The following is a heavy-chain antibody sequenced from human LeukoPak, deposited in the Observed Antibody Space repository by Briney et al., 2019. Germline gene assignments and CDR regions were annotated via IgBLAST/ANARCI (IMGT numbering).Heavy chain of an antibody. CDR2: IKHDGSEK. Sequence: GGSLRLSCVGSGFTFSSYWTSWVRQVPGKGLEWVANIKHDGSEKYYVDSVKGRFTISRDDAKNSLNLQMNSLRAEDTAVYYCARGRLRDYWGQGTLVTVSS. J-gene: IGHJ4*02. CDR3: ARGRLRDY. CDR1: GFTFSSYW. D-gene: IGHD3-22*01. V-gene: IGHV3-7*01.